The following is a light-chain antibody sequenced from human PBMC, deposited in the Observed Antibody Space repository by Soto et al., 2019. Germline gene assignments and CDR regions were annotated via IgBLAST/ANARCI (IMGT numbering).Light chain of an antibody. CDR2: NNN. Sequence: QSVLTQPPSASGTPGQRVTISCSGSSSNIGSNTVNWYHQLPGTAPKLLISNNNHRPSGVPDRFSGSKSGTSASLAISGLQSEDEADYYCAAWDDGLNGVLFGGGTKLTVL. J-gene: IGLJ3*02. CDR3: AAWDDGLNGVL. CDR1: SSNIGSNT. V-gene: IGLV1-44*01.